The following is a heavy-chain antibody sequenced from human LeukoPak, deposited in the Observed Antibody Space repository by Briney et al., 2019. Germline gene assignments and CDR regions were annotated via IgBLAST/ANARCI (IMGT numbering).Heavy chain of an antibody. CDR3: ARGLGGSGSYGYFDY. D-gene: IGHD1-26*01. V-gene: IGHV1-69*04. CDR2: IIPILGIA. CDR1: GGTFSSYA. Sequence: VASVKVSCKASGGTFSSYAISWVRQAPGQGLEWMGRIIPILGIANYAQKFQGRVTITADKSTSTAYMELSSLRSEDTAVYYCARGLGGSGSYGYFDYWGQGTLVTVSS. J-gene: IGHJ4*02.